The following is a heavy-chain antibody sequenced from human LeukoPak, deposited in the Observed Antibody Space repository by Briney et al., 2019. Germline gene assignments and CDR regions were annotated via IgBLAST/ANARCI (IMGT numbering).Heavy chain of an antibody. V-gene: IGHV1-69*04. Sequence: GASVKVSCKASGGTFSSYAISWVRQAPGQGLEWMGRIIPILGIANYAQKFQGRVTITADKSTSTAYMELSSLRSEDTAVYYCARFMAAAGSWFDPWGQGTLVTVSS. CDR3: ARFMAAAGSWFDP. D-gene: IGHD6-13*01. CDR1: GGTFSSYA. J-gene: IGHJ5*02. CDR2: IIPILGIA.